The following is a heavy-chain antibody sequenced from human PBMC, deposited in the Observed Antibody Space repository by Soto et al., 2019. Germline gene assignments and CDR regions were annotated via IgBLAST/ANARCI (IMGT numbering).Heavy chain of an antibody. V-gene: IGHV3-21*01. D-gene: IGHD6-13*01. CDR2: ISSNSAYI. J-gene: IGHJ5*02. CDR3: TRDASRDSSARGWFDP. Sequence: VGSLRLSCAASGFTFRGFTMNWVRQAPGKGLEWVSTISSNSAYIYYTDALRGRFTISRDNAKNSLHLQMNSLRAEDTAVYYCTRDASRDSSARGWFDPWGPGTLVTVSS. CDR1: GFTFRGFT.